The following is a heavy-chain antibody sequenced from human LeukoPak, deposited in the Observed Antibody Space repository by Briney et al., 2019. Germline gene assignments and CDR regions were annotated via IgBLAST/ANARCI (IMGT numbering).Heavy chain of an antibody. CDR1: GYTFTGYF. J-gene: IGHJ4*02. D-gene: IGHD5-12*01. V-gene: IGHV1-2*02. CDR3: ARDFGRYSGYDFDF. Sequence: ASVKVSRKASGYTFTGYFMHWMRQAPGQGLEWMAWINPNSGATNYAPKFQGRVTLTRDTSITTAYMELSRLRSDDTAVYYCARDFGRYSGYDFDFWGQGTLVTVSS. CDR2: INPNSGAT.